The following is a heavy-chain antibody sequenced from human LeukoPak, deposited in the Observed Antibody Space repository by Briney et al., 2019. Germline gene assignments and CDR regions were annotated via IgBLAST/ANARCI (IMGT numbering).Heavy chain of an antibody. CDR1: GFTFSSYA. CDR3: AKDHALRYFDWVCEMDV. Sequence: PGGSLRLSCAASGFTFSSYAMSWVRQAPGKGLEWASAISGSGGSTYYADSVKGRFTISRDNSKNTLYLQMNSLRAEDTAVYYCAKDHALRYFDWVCEMDVWGKGTTVTVSS. CDR2: ISGSGGST. V-gene: IGHV3-23*01. D-gene: IGHD3-9*01. J-gene: IGHJ6*04.